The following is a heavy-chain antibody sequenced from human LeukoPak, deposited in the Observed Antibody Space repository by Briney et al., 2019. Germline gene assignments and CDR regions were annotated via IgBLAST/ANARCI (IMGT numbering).Heavy chain of an antibody. J-gene: IGHJ4*02. V-gene: IGHV3-23*01. Sequence: PGGSLRLSCAASGFTFSSYAMSWLRQAPGKGLEWVSAISGSGGSTYYADSVKGRFTISRDNSKNTLYLQMNSLRAEDTAVYYCAATHVDYYDSSGYYQFDYWGQGTLVTVSS. CDR2: ISGSGGST. CDR1: GFTFSSYA. D-gene: IGHD3-22*01. CDR3: AATHVDYYDSSGYYQFDY.